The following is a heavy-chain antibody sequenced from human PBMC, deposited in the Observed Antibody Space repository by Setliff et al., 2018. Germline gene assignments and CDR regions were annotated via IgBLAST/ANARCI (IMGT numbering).Heavy chain of an antibody. Sequence: ETLSLTCTVSGGSISSYYWSWIRQPPGKRLEWIGYIYYSGSTTYNPSLESRVTISVDTSKNQFSLRLNSATAADTAVYYCARLRGAFDYWGQGTLVTVSS. D-gene: IGHD3-16*01. CDR2: IYYSGST. CDR3: ARLRGAFDY. J-gene: IGHJ4*02. V-gene: IGHV4-59*01. CDR1: GGSISSYY.